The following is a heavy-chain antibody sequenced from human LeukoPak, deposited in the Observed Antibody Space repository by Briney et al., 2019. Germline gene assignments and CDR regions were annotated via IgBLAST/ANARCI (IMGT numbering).Heavy chain of an antibody. J-gene: IGHJ6*03. CDR2: ISAYNGNT. Sequence: GASVKVSCKASGYTFTSYGISWLRQAPGQGLEWMGWISAYNGNTNYAQKLQGRVTMTTDTSTSTAYMELRSLRSDDTAVYYCARGGPYDYYYYYYMDVWGKGTTVTVSS. V-gene: IGHV1-18*01. CDR1: GYTFTSYG. D-gene: IGHD3-16*01. CDR3: ARGGPYDYYYYYYMDV.